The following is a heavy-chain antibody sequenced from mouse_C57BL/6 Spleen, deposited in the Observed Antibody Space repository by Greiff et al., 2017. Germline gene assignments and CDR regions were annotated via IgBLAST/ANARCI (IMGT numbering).Heavy chain of an antibody. V-gene: IGHV1-39*01. CDR2: INPNYGTT. CDR1: GYSFTDYN. D-gene: IGHD1-1*01. Sequence: EVQRVESGPELVKPGASVKISCKASGYSFTDYNMNWVKQSNGKSLEWIGVINPNYGTTSYNQKFKGKATLTVDQSSSTAYMQLNSLTSEDSAVYYCARSGTVVATDYAMDYWGQGTSVTVSS. J-gene: IGHJ4*01. CDR3: ARSGTVVATDYAMDY.